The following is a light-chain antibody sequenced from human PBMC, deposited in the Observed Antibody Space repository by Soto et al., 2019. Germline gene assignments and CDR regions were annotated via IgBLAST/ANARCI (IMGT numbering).Light chain of an antibody. J-gene: IGKJ1*01. CDR1: QSVSSSY. Sequence: ELVLTQSPGSRVLAGGGRATGGSRTSQSVSSSYLAWYQQKPGQAPRLVIYGASSRATGISDRFSGWGSGTDFTLVISRLEPEDFAVYYCQHYGASPPWTFGQGTKVDI. CDR3: QHYGASPPWT. V-gene: IGKV3-20*01. CDR2: GAS.